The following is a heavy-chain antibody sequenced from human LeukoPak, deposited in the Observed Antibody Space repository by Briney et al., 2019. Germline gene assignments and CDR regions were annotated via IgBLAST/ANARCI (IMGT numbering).Heavy chain of an antibody. D-gene: IGHD3-3*01. Sequence: SETLSLTCTVSGGSISSGSYYWSWIRRPAGKGLEWIGRIYTSGSTNYNPSLKSRVTISVDTSKNQFSLKLSSVTAADTAVYYCARAGGPEWFPRYYYYYMDVWGKGTTVTVSS. V-gene: IGHV4-61*02. CDR2: IYTSGST. CDR3: ARAGGPEWFPRYYYYYMDV. CDR1: GGSISSGSYY. J-gene: IGHJ6*03.